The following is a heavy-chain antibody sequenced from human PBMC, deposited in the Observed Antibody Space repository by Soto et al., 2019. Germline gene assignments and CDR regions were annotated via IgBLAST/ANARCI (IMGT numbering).Heavy chain of an antibody. CDR1: GDTFSSYA. V-gene: IGHV1-69*13. CDR3: ASMSILADYNTVFRSYGFDD. J-gene: IGHJ4*02. CDR2: IIPICGTA. D-gene: IGHD3-10*01. Sequence: AVKVSCKASGDTFSSYAISWVRQAPGQGXEWMGGIIPICGTANYAQKFQGRVTITADESTSTAYMELSSLRSEDTAVYYCASMSILADYNTVFRSYGFDDWGQGTLVTVSS.